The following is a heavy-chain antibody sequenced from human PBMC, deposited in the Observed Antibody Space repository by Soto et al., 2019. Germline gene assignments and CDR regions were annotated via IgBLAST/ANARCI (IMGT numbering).Heavy chain of an antibody. J-gene: IGHJ4*02. CDR1: GFTFSGSA. CDR2: VRSKANNYAT. CDR3: IASKLLREPYFDY. V-gene: IGHV3-73*02. Sequence: EVRLVESGGGLVQPGGSLKLSCAASGFTFSGSAMHWVRQASGKGLEWLGRVRSKANNYATTYAASVEGRFTISRDDSKNTAYLQMTSLQTEDTAVYYCIASKLLREPYFDYWGQGTLVTVSS. D-gene: IGHD2-21*01.